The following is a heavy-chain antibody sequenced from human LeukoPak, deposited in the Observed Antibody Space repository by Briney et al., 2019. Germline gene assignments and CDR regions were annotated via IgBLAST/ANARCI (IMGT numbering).Heavy chain of an antibody. CDR3: ATSGFSGYDHPS. CDR1: GFTFRSYS. CDR2: IRGGADDT. D-gene: IGHD5-12*01. V-gene: IGHV3-23*01. J-gene: IGHJ5*02. Sequence: GGSLRLSCAASGFTFRSYSMAWVRLAPGKGLEWVSVIRGGADDTSYADSVKGRFTISRDNSKNTLFPQMDGLRVEDTAVYYCATSGFSGYDHPSWGQGTLVTVSS.